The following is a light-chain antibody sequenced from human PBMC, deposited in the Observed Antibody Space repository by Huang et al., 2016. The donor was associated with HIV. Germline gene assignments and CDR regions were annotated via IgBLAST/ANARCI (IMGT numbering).Light chain of an antibody. CDR3: QQRSAWPRT. CDR1: QSVFTY. Sequence: EIVLTQSPAILSLSPGESATLSCTTSQSVFTYLAWYQQRPGQAPRLLIYDASNRATGIPARFSGSGSGKDFTLTISSLEPEDFAIYYCQQRSAWPRTFGQGTKLEI. J-gene: IGKJ2*01. CDR2: DAS. V-gene: IGKV3-11*01.